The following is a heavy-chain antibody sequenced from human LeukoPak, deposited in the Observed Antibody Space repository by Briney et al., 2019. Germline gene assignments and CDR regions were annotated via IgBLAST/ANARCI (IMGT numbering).Heavy chain of an antibody. CDR1: GYTFTSYD. D-gene: IGHD1-26*01. J-gene: IGHJ3*02. CDR2: MNPNSGNT. V-gene: IGHV1-8*03. CDR3: AKEAPIVGAVDDAFDI. Sequence: ASVKVSCKASGYTFTSYDINWVRQATGQGLEWMGWMNPNSGNTGYAQKFQGRVTITRNTSISTAYMELSSLRSEDTAVYYCAKEAPIVGAVDDAFDIWGQGTMVTVSS.